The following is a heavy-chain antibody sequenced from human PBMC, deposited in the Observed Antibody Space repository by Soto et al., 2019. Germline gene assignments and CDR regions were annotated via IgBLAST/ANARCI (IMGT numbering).Heavy chain of an antibody. CDR3: DRHVAAAGDFDS. Sequence: PSETLSLTCTVSGGSISSTTYYWGWIRQPPGKGLECIGSIYYSGSTYYNPSLKSRVTISVDTSKNQFSLKLSSVTAADTAVYYCDRHVAAAGDFDSWGQGTLVTVSS. CDR1: GGSISSTTYY. V-gene: IGHV4-39*01. J-gene: IGHJ4*02. CDR2: IYYSGST. D-gene: IGHD6-13*01.